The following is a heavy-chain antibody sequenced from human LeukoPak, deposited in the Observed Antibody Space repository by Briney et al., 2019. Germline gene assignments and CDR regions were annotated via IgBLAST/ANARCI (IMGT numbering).Heavy chain of an antibody. CDR3: ARLPVGVWGSYRYSYFDY. D-gene: IGHD3-16*02. CDR2: IYYSGST. CDR1: GGSISSSSYY. Sequence: SETLSLTCTVSGGSISSSSYYWGWIRQPPGKGLEWIGSIYYSGSTYYNPSLKSRVTISVDTSKNQFSLKLSSVTAADTAVYYCARLPVGVWGSYRYSYFDYWGQGTLVTVSS. J-gene: IGHJ4*02. V-gene: IGHV4-39*01.